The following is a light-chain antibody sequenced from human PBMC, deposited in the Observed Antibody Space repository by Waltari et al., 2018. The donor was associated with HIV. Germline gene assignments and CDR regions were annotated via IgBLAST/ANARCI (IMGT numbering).Light chain of an antibody. CDR3: TSYTNSRFV. CDR2: EVS. J-gene: IGLJ1*01. CDR1: SSDVGGYKY. V-gene: IGLV2-14*01. Sequence: QSALTQPASVSGSPGQSITISCTGTSSDVGGYKYVSWYQQHPGTAPKLLIYEVSYRPSGVSNRSSGLQAEDEADYYCTSYTNSRFVFGTGTTVTVL.